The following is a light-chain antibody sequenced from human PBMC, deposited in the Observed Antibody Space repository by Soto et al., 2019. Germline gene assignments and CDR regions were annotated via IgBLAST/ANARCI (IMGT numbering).Light chain of an antibody. CDR1: QSISTW. J-gene: IGKJ1*01. CDR3: QHYYNYPWT. CDR2: DAS. Sequence: DIQMTQSPSSLSASAGDRVSITCRASQSISTWLAWYQQQPGGAPRLLIYDASSLQSGVPSRFSGNGSGTEFTLTISSLQPDDFSSYYCQHYYNYPWTLGQGTKVDIK. V-gene: IGKV1-5*01.